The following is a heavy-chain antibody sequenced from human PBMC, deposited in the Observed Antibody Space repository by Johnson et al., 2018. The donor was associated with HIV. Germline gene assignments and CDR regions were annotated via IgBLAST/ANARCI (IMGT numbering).Heavy chain of an antibody. D-gene: IGHD1-1*01. CDR3: ARDLDLREDLAFDI. CDR1: GFTFSSYW. J-gene: IGHJ3*02. Sequence: VQLVESGGGLVQPGGSLRLSCAASGFTFSSYWMSWVRQAPGKGLEWVANIKQDGSENYYVASVKGRFTISRDNSKTTLYLQMNSLRAEDTAVYYCARDLDLREDLAFDIWGQGTMVTVSS. CDR2: IKQDGSEN. V-gene: IGHV3-7*01.